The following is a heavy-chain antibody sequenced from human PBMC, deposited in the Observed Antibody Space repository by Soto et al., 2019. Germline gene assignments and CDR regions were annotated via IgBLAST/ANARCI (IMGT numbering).Heavy chain of an antibody. CDR2: INDSGST. J-gene: IGHJ4*02. CDR1: GGSFSGHY. CDR3: ARVLGYENFDY. Sequence: PSETLSLTCAVYGGSFSGHYWTWIRQPPGKGLEWIGEINDSGSTNYNPSLKSRVTIPVDTSKNQFSLKLSSVTAADTAVYYCARVLGYENFDYWGQGTLVTVSS. V-gene: IGHV4-34*01. D-gene: IGHD2-8*02.